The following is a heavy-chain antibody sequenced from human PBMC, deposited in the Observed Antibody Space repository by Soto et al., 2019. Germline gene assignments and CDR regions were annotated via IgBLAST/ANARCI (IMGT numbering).Heavy chain of an antibody. CDR3: ARSVEWLASFDY. CDR2: MNPNSGNT. Sequence: QVQLVQSGAEVKKPGASVKVSCKASGYTFTSYDINWVRQATGQGLEWMGWMNPNSGNTGYAQKFQGRVTMTRNTSISTAYMELSSLRSEDTTVYYCARSVEWLASFDYWGQGTLVTVSS. CDR1: GYTFTSYD. V-gene: IGHV1-8*01. D-gene: IGHD6-19*01. J-gene: IGHJ4*02.